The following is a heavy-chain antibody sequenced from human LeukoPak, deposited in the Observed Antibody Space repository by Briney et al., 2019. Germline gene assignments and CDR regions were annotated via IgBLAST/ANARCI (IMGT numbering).Heavy chain of an antibody. V-gene: IGHV3-74*01. CDR1: GFTFSSYW. D-gene: IGHD6-19*01. CDR3: ARRGFSGSAFDI. J-gene: IGHJ3*02. Sequence: GGSLRLSCAASGFTFSSYWMHWVRQAPGKGLVWVSRINSDGSRTSYADSVKGRFTISRDNSKNTLYLQMNSLRAEDTAVYHCARRGFSGSAFDIWGQGTMVTASS. CDR2: INSDGSRT.